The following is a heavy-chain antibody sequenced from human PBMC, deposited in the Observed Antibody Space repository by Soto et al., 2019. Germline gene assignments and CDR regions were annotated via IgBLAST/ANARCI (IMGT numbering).Heavy chain of an antibody. J-gene: IGHJ6*02. D-gene: IGHD1-26*01. CDR1: GYTFTSYG. V-gene: IGHV1-18*01. CDR3: ARARWELLPRSYYYYGMDV. CDR2: ISAYNGNT. Sequence: ASVQVSCKASGYTFTSYGIRWVRQAPGQGLEWMGWISAYNGNTNYAQKLQGRVTMTTDTSTSTAYMELRSLRSDDTAVYYCARARWELLPRSYYYYGMDVWGQGTTVTVSS.